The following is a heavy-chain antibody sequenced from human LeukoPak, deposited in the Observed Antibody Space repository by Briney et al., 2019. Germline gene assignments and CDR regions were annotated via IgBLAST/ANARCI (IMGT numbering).Heavy chain of an antibody. D-gene: IGHD3-22*01. CDR2: LSGSGGST. Sequence: GGSLRLSCAASGFTFSSYAMSWVRQAPGKGLEWVSGLSGSGGSTYYADSVRGRFTISRDNSKNTLYLQMSSLRAEDTAVYYCAKVGYDSSGYLLDAFDIWGQGTMVTVSS. J-gene: IGHJ3*02. CDR3: AKVGYDSSGYLLDAFDI. V-gene: IGHV3-23*01. CDR1: GFTFSSYA.